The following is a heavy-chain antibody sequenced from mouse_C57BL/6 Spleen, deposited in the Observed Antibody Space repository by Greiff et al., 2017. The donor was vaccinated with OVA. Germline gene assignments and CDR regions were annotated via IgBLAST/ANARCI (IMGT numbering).Heavy chain of an antibody. CDR2: IRSKSNNYAT. D-gene: IGHD4-1*01. J-gene: IGHJ3*01. CDR3: VRQRTGTFAY. CDR1: GFSFNTYA. V-gene: IGHV10-1*01. Sequence: EVMLVESGGGLVQPKGSLKLSCAASGFSFNTYAMNWVRQAPGKGLEWVARIRSKSNNYATYYADSVKDRFTISRDDSESMLYLQMNNLKTEDTAMYYCVRQRTGTFAYWGQGTLVTVSA.